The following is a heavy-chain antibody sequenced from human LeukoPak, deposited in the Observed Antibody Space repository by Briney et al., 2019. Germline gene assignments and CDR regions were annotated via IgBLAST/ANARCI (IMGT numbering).Heavy chain of an antibody. D-gene: IGHD3-22*01. CDR3: AKTESSSYFYTYFNY. J-gene: IGHJ4*02. V-gene: IGHV3-23*01. CDR1: GFTFSTYA. CDR2: ISGSGGST. Sequence: RGSLRLSCVASGFTFSTYAMSWVRQAPGKGLEWVPSISGSGGSTYYADSVKGRFTMSRDNSKNTLYLQMNSLRAEDTAVYYCAKTESSSYFYTYFNYWGQGTLVTVSS.